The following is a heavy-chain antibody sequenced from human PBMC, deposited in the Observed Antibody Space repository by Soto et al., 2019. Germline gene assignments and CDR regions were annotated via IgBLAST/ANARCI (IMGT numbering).Heavy chain of an antibody. CDR1: GGTFSSYA. Sequence: SVKVSCKASGGTFSSYAISWVRQAPGRGLEWMGGIIPIFGTANYAQKSQGRVTITADESTSTAYMELSSLRSEDTAVYYCARDRGDSLTGSLDYWGQGTLVTVSS. CDR3: ARDRGDSLTGSLDY. J-gene: IGHJ4*02. D-gene: IGHD3-9*01. CDR2: IIPIFGTA. V-gene: IGHV1-69*13.